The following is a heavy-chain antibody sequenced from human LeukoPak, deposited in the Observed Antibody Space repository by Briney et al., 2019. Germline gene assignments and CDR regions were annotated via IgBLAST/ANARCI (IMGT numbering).Heavy chain of an antibody. V-gene: IGHV3-74*03. D-gene: IGHD2/OR15-2a*01. CDR2: ISPDGSSA. CDR1: GFTFSSYA. J-gene: IGHJ4*02. Sequence: PGGSLRLSCAASGFTFSSYAMSWVRQAPGKGLVWVARISPDGSSALSADSVRGRFTISRDNADNTLYLQLNSLRAEDTAVYYCARVSFCPRCHFDYWGQGTLVTVSS. CDR3: ARVSFCPRCHFDY.